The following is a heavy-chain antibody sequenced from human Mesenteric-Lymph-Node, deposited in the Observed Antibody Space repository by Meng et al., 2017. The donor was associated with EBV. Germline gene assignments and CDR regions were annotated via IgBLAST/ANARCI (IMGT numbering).Heavy chain of an antibody. CDR3: ARLIVGSLSTFDY. Sequence: QLQQWGEGLLKPSETLSLTCAFYGGSFSNHYWSWIRQPPGKGLEWIGEINHSGSTSYNPSLKSRVTISVDTAKNQFSLKMSSVTAADTAVYYCARLIVGSLSTFDYWGQGALVTVSS. V-gene: IGHV4-34*01. CDR2: INHSGST. D-gene: IGHD1-26*01. CDR1: GGSFSNHY. J-gene: IGHJ4*02.